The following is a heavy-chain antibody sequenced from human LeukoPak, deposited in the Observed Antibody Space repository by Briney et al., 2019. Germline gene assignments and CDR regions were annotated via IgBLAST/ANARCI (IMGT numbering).Heavy chain of an antibody. CDR3: ARVLSYDGSGYSPWDYYYMDV. D-gene: IGHD3-22*01. CDR1: GGSFSGYY. V-gene: IGHV4-34*01. J-gene: IGHJ6*03. Sequence: PSETLSLTCAVYGGSFSGYYWSWIRQPPGKGLEWIGEINHSGSTNYNPSLKSRVTISVDTSKNQFSLKLSSVTAADTAVYYCARVLSYDGSGYSPWDYYYMDVWGKGTTVTVSS. CDR2: INHSGST.